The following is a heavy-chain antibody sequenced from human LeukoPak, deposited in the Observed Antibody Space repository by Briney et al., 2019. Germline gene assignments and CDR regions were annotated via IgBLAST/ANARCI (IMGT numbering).Heavy chain of an antibody. CDR2: INTNTGNP. CDR3: QRRSIYYYYYGMDV. J-gene: IGHJ6*02. Sequence: GASVKVSCKASGYTFTSYAMNWVRQAPGQGLEWMGWINTNTGNPTYAQGFTGRFVFSLDTSVSTAYLQISSLKAEDTAVYYCQRRSIYYYYYGMDVWGQGTTVTVSS. V-gene: IGHV7-4-1*02. CDR1: GYTFTSYA.